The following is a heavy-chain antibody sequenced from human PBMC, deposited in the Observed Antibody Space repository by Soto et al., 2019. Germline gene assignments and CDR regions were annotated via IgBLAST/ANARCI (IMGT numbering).Heavy chain of an antibody. Sequence: SVKVSCKASGGTFSSYAISWVRQAPGQGLEWMGGIIPIFGTANYAQKFRDRVTITADESTSTAYMELSSLRSEDTAVYYCARDYYGSGSSDYWGQGTQVTVSS. V-gene: IGHV1-69*13. J-gene: IGHJ4*02. CDR2: IIPIFGTA. CDR3: ARDYYGSGSSDY. CDR1: GGTFSSYA. D-gene: IGHD3-10*01.